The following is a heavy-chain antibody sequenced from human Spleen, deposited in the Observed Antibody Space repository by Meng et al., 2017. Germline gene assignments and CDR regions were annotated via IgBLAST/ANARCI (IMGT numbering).Heavy chain of an antibody. Sequence: SETLSLTCTVSGAPLSSYYWSWVRQPPGKGLEWIGNIYSSGSTKQNPSLKNRVSISVDTSKNQFSLKLGSVTAADTAVYYCARTYYYDSGGYFGGYFDYWGQGRLVTVSS. J-gene: IGHJ4*02. CDR3: ARTYYYDSGGYFGGYFDY. CDR1: GAPLSSYY. D-gene: IGHD3-22*01. CDR2: IYSSGST. V-gene: IGHV4-59*12.